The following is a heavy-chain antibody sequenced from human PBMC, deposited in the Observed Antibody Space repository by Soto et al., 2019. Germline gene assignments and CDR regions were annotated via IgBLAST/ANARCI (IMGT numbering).Heavy chain of an antibody. CDR2: IYYSGST. J-gene: IGHJ6*02. Sequence: QVQLQESGPGLVKPSETLSLTCTVSGGSISSYYWSWIRQPPGKGLEWIGYIYYSGSTNYNPSLKSRVPISVDTSKNQFSLKLSSVTAADTAVYYCARDVGGYGSGTNPFLYYYYGMDVWGQGTTVTVSS. CDR1: GGSISSYY. D-gene: IGHD3-10*01. CDR3: ARDVGGYGSGTNPFLYYYYGMDV. V-gene: IGHV4-59*01.